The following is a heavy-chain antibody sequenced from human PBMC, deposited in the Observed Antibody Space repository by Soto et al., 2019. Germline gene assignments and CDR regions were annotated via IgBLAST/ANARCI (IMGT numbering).Heavy chain of an antibody. V-gene: IGHV4-34*01. CDR3: ARVVSSGWYQYFDY. J-gene: IGHJ4*02. CDR1: GGSFSGYY. D-gene: IGHD6-19*01. Sequence: SETLSLTCAVYGGSFSGYYWSWIRQPPGNGLEWMGEINHNGSTTYNPSLKSRVTISVDTSKNQFSLKLSSVTAADTAVYYGARVVSSGWYQYFDYWGQGTLVTV. CDR2: INHNGST.